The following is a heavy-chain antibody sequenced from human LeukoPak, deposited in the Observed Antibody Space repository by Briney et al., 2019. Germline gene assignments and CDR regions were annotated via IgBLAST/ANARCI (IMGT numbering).Heavy chain of an antibody. Sequence: GGSLTLSCAASGFTFSSYEMNWVRQAPGKGLEWVSYISSSGSTIYYADSVKGRFTISRDNAKNSRYLQMNTLRAKDTAVYYCARDRAFAEHYYYYYMDVWGKGTPVTVSS. D-gene: IGHD3-3*02. J-gene: IGHJ6*03. CDR3: ARDRAFAEHYYYYYMDV. CDR2: ISSSGSTI. V-gene: IGHV3-48*03. CDR1: GFTFSSYE.